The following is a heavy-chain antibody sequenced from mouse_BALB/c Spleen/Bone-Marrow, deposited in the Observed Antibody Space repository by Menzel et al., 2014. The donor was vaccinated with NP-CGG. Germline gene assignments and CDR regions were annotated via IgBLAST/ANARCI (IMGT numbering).Heavy chain of an antibody. D-gene: IGHD2-1*01. CDR3: ARGGNYAWFAY. J-gene: IGHJ3*01. V-gene: IGHV5-17*02. CDR1: GFTFSSFG. Sequence: EVQLVESGGGLVQPGGSRKLSCAASGFTFSSFGMHWVRQAPEKGLEWVAYISSGSSTIYYADTVKGRFTISRDNPKNPLFLQMSSLRSEDTAMYYCARGGNYAWFAYWGQGTLVNVSA. CDR2: ISSGSSTI.